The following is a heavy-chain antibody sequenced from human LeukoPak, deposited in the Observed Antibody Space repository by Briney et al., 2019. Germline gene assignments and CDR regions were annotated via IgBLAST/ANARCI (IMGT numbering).Heavy chain of an antibody. V-gene: IGHV3-53*01. D-gene: IGHD3-10*01. Sequence: GGSLRLSCAASGFTVSSNYMSWVRQAPGKGLEWVSVIYSGGSTYYADSVKGRFTISRDNSKNTLYLQMNSLRAEDTAVYYCARVKSGSQAGYGMDVWGQGTTVTVSS. CDR1: GFTVSSNY. CDR3: ARVKSGSQAGYGMDV. J-gene: IGHJ6*02. CDR2: IYSGGST.